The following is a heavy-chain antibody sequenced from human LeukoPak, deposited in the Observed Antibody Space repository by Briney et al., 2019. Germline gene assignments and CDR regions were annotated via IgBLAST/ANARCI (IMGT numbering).Heavy chain of an antibody. D-gene: IGHD6-13*01. CDR2: ISAYNGNT. CDR1: GGTFTNNYA. V-gene: IGHV1-18*01. CDR3: ARVVSSSWYRNYYYYYYMDV. J-gene: IGHJ6*03. Sequence: ASVKVSCKSSGGTFTNNYAISWVRQAPGQGLEWMGWISAYNGNTNYAQKLQGRVTMTTDTSTSTAYMELRSLRSDDTAAYYCARVVSSSWYRNYYYYYYMDVWGKGTTVTVSS.